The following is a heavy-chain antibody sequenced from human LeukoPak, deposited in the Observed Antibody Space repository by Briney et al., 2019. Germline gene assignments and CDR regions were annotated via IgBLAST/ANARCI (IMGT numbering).Heavy chain of an antibody. Sequence: PGGSLRLSCAASGFTFSAYWMSWVRQAPGKGLEWVANIKEDGSEKNYVDSVKGRFTISRDNAKNSLFLQMNSLRAEDTDVYYCARDRGTKYYFDYWGQGTLVTVSS. CDR3: ARDRGTKYYFDY. CDR2: IKEDGSEK. J-gene: IGHJ4*02. CDR1: GFTFSAYW. V-gene: IGHV3-7*05. D-gene: IGHD1-1*01.